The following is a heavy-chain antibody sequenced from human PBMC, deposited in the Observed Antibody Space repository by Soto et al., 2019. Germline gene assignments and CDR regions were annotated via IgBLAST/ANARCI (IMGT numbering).Heavy chain of an antibody. Sequence: QVQLQESGPGLVKPSGTLSLTCAVSGGSISDNWWSWVRQPPGKGLEWIGEISHTGTTHYNPSLWSRVTISIDKSKYQFSLNLSSVTAADPAVYYWARHIAVTRTRGFDFWGQGTLVTVFS. CDR3: ARHIAVTRTRGFDF. D-gene: IGHD6-19*01. CDR2: ISHTGTT. CDR1: GGSISDNW. J-gene: IGHJ4*02. V-gene: IGHV4-4*02.